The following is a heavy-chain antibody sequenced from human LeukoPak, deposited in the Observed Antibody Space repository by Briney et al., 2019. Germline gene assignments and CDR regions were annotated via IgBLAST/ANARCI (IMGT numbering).Heavy chain of an antibody. D-gene: IGHD3-22*01. V-gene: IGHV3-23*01. CDR2: IRGSGGST. J-gene: IGHJ4*02. CDR3: AKSLPNYYDSSGYSGFDY. Sequence: GGSLRLSCAASGFTFSSYAMSWVRQAPGKGLEWVSAIRGSGGSTYYADSVKGRFTISRDNSKNTLYLQMNSLRAEDTAVYYCAKSLPNYYDSSGYSGFDYWGQGTLVTVSS. CDR1: GFTFSSYA.